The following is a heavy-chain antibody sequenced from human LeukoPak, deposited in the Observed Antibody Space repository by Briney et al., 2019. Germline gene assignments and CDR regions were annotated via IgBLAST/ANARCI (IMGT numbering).Heavy chain of an antibody. V-gene: IGHV3-23*01. Sequence: GGSLRLSCGASGFNFISYSMSWVRQAPGKGLEWVSVIRGSGVSTYYADSVKGRFTISRDNSKNTLYLQMNNLRAEDTAMYYCAKRQGSSASCYDYWGQGTLVTVSS. J-gene: IGHJ4*02. CDR3: AKRQGSSASCYDY. CDR2: IRGSGVST. CDR1: GFNFISYS. D-gene: IGHD2-2*01.